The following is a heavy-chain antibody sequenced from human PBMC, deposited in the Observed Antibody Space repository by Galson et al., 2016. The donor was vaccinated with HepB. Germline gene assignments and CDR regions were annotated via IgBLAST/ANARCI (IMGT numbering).Heavy chain of an antibody. CDR2: IYSGGST. V-gene: IGHV3-53*01. CDR1: GFTVSNNY. CDR3: GRDVGP. J-gene: IGHJ5*02. Sequence: SLRLSCAASGFTVSNNYMTWVRQAPGKGLEWVSLIYSGGSTYYADSMKGRFTISRDSSNNTLYLQMNSLRAEDTAVYYCGRDVGPWGQGTLVTVSS. D-gene: IGHD3-16*01.